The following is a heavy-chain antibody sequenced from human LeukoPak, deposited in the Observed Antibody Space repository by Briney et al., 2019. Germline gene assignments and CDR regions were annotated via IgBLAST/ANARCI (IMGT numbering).Heavy chain of an antibody. J-gene: IGHJ4*02. CDR1: GFTFSTYA. Sequence: PGGSLRLSCAASGFTFSTYAMHWVRQAPGKGLEWVAVISYDGSSKYYADSVKGRSTIPRDNSKNPLYLQMNSLRAEDTAVYYCARGRSNTIFGVVIRYYFDYWGQGTLVTVSS. V-gene: IGHV3-30*04. CDR3: ARGRSNTIFGVVIRYYFDY. CDR2: ISYDGSSK. D-gene: IGHD3-3*01.